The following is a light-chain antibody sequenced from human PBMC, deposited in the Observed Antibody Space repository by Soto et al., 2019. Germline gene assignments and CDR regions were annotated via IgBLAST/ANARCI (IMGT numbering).Light chain of an antibody. Sequence: QSLLTQTPSVSGAPGQRFTISCTGSSSNIGAGYDVHWYQQLPGTAPKLLIYRNTNRPSGVPDRFSGSKSGTSASLAITGLQAEDEADYYCQSCDSSLSGSGVFGTGTKVTVL. V-gene: IGLV1-40*01. J-gene: IGLJ1*01. CDR3: QSCDSSLSGSGV. CDR1: SSNIGAGYD. CDR2: RNT.